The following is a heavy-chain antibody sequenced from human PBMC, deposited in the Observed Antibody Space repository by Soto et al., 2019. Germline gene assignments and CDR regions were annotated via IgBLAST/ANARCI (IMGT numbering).Heavy chain of an antibody. CDR2: IYYSGGT. Sequence: QVQLQESGPGLVSPSGTLSLTCAVSGDSINSNYCWTWVRQPPGKGLEWIEEIYYSGGTRYNASLVSPVTISMDKSKNQVSLIMTSVPAADTAMYYCARDTGWGLGYWVQGTLLTVSS. CDR3: ARDTGWGLGY. CDR1: GDSINSNYC. D-gene: IGHD6-19*01. V-gene: IGHV4-4*02. J-gene: IGHJ4*02.